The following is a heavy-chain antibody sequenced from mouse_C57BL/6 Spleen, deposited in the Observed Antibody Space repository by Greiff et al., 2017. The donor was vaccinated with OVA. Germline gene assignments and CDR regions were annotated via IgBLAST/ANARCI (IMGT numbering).Heavy chain of an antibody. J-gene: IGHJ2*01. CDR3: AREGEPYDGYSVDY. D-gene: IGHD2-3*01. CDR2: IDPNSGGT. V-gene: IGHV1-72*01. Sequence: QVQLKESGAELVKPGASVKLSCKASGYTFTSYWMHWVKQRPGRGLEWIGRIDPNSGGTKYNEKFKSKATLTVDKPSSTAYMQLSSLTSEDSAVYYCAREGEPYDGYSVDYWGQGTTLTVSS. CDR1: GYTFTSYW.